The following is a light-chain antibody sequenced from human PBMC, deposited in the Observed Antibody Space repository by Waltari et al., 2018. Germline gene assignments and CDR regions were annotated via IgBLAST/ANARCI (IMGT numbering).Light chain of an antibody. CDR2: TSN. Sequence: QSVLTQPPSTSGPPGQRVSISCSGTNSNIGTNNVTWYQQVPGTAPKLLIYTSNQRPSGVPDRFAGSQSGTSASLAITGLQPEDEGDYYCVSWDDSLNGWVFGGGTKLTVL. CDR3: VSWDDSLNGWV. CDR1: NSNIGTNN. J-gene: IGLJ3*02. V-gene: IGLV1-44*01.